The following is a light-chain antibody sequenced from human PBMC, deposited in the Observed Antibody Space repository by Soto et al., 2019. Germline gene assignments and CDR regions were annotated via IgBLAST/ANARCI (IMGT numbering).Light chain of an antibody. V-gene: IGLV1-40*01. CDR3: QSYDSSLSAYV. J-gene: IGLJ1*01. CDR2: ANN. Sequence: QPVLTQPPSVSGAPGQRVTISCTGSSSNIGAPYDVHWYQQLPGTAPKLLIYANNNRPSGVPDRFSGSKSGTSASLAITGLQAEDEADYYCQSYDSSLSAYVFGDGTKLTVL. CDR1: SSNIGAPYD.